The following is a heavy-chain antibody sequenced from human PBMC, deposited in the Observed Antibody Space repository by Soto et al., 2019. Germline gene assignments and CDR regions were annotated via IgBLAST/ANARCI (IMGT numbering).Heavy chain of an antibody. CDR3: PKGRYSYDSSGHDY. J-gene: IGHJ4*02. V-gene: IGHV3-23*01. CDR2: ISGSGGRT. Sequence: EVQLLESGGGLVQPGGSLRLSCAASGFAFSSHAMNWVRQAPGKGLEWVSGISGSGGRTYYADSVKGRFTISRDNSKNTLDLQINSFRAEDTAVYYCPKGRYSYDSSGHDYWGLGTLVTVSS. CDR1: GFAFSSHA. D-gene: IGHD3-22*01.